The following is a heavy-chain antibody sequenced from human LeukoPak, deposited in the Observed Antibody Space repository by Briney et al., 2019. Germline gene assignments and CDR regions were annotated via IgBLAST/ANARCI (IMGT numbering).Heavy chain of an antibody. D-gene: IGHD6-13*01. J-gene: IGHJ6*02. CDR3: ARAAAGSYYYYYGMDV. CDR1: GFTFDDYA. CDR2: SSWNSGSI. V-gene: IGHV3-9*01. Sequence: AGRTLRLSCAASGFTFDDYAMHWVRQAPGKGLEWVSGSSWNSGSIGYADSVKGRFTISRDNAKNSLYLQMNSLRAEDTALYYCARAAAGSYYYYYGMDVWGQGTTVTVSS.